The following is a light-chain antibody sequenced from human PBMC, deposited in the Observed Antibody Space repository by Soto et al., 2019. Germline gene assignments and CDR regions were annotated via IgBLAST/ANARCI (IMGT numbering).Light chain of an antibody. Sequence: QSVLTQPPSVSGAPGQRVTISCTGTSSNIGAGYDVHWYQQIPGTAPKLLIYGNNNRPSGVPDRFSGSKSGTSASLAITGLQAEDEADYYCQSSDSSLSGFVVFGGGTQLTVL. V-gene: IGLV1-40*01. CDR1: SSNIGAGYD. J-gene: IGLJ2*01. CDR2: GNN. CDR3: QSSDSSLSGFVV.